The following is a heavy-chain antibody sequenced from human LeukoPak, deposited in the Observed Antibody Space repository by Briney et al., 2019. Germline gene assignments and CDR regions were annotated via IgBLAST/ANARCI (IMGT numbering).Heavy chain of an antibody. D-gene: IGHD4-11*01. Sequence: HPGGSLRLSCAASGFTFDNYAMHWVRQAPGKGLEWVAGISWDSGNIGYADSVKGRFTISRDNAKNSLYLQMNSLRAEDTAVYYCARAPHYSNYGPYYYGMDVWGQGTTVTVSS. V-gene: IGHV3-9*01. CDR2: ISWDSGNI. CDR3: ARAPHYSNYGPYYYGMDV. J-gene: IGHJ6*02. CDR1: GFTFDNYA.